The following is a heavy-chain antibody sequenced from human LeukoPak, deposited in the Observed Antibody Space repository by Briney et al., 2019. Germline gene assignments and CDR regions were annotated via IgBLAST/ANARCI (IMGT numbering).Heavy chain of an antibody. V-gene: IGHV3-23*01. Sequence: GGSLRLFCAASGFTFSSYAMYWVRLAPGKGLEWVSAIGATGSSTYYADSVKGRFTISRDNSKKTLYVQMNSLRAEDTAVYYCAKRGGGNYFDYWGQGTLVTVSS. CDR3: AKRGGGNYFDY. J-gene: IGHJ4*02. CDR2: IGATGSST. D-gene: IGHD3-10*01. CDR1: GFTFSSYA.